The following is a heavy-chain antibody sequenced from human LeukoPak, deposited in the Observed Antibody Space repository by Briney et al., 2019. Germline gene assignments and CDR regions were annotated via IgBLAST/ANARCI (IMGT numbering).Heavy chain of an antibody. J-gene: IGHJ5*02. D-gene: IGHD2-15*01. Sequence: SETLSLTCTVSGGSISSYYWSWIRQPPGKGLEWIGYIYYSGSTNYNPSLKSRVTISVDTSKNQFSLKLSSVTAADTAVYYCASSRGYPYCSGGSCYPDAWGQGTLVTVSS. CDR2: IYYSGST. CDR3: ASSRGYPYCSGGSCYPDA. V-gene: IGHV4-59*01. CDR1: GGSISSYY.